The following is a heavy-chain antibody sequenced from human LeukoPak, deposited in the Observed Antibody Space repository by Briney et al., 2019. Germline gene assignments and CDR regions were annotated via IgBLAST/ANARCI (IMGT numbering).Heavy chain of an antibody. J-gene: IGHJ6*03. CDR1: GGSISSSSYY. CDR2: IYYSGST. Sequence: PSETLPLTCTVSGGSISSSSYYWGWIRQPPGKGLEWIGSIYYSGSTYYNPSLKSRVTISVDTSKNQFSLKLSSVTAADTAVYYCARHGATTTRYYYYYYYMDVWGKGTTVTVSS. CDR3: ARHGATTTRYYYYYYYMDV. D-gene: IGHD5-12*01. V-gene: IGHV4-39*01.